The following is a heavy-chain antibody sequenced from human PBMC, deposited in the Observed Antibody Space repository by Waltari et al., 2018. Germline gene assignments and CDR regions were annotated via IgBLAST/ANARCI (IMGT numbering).Heavy chain of an antibody. CDR3: ATNRWDYGNVFDY. CDR2: VSPSSGDT. Sequence: QVQLVQSGAEVKKPGASVKVSCEASGYTFTDVYMHWLRQAPGQGPEWMGWVSPSSGDTRYAQKVQGRVTMTRDTCISTAYMELRWLRSDDTAVYYCATNRWDYGNVFDYWGQGTLVTVSS. D-gene: IGHD4-17*01. V-gene: IGHV1-2*02. J-gene: IGHJ4*02. CDR1: GYTFTDVY.